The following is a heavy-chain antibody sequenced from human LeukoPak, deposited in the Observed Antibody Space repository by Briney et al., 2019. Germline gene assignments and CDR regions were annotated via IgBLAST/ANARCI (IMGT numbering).Heavy chain of an antibody. D-gene: IGHD6-19*01. Sequence: SGGSLRLSCAASGFTFSSYAMSWVRQAPGKGLEWVSAISGSGGSTYYADSVKGRFTISRDNSKNTLYLQMNSLRAEVTAVYYCARVDSYSSGWYWFGYWGQGTLVTVSS. CDR3: ARVDSYSSGWYWFGY. J-gene: IGHJ4*02. V-gene: IGHV3-23*01. CDR1: GFTFSSYA. CDR2: ISGSGGST.